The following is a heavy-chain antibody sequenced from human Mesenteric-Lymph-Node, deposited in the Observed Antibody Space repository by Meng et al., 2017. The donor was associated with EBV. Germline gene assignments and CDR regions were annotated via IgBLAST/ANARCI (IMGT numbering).Heavy chain of an antibody. CDR1: GFIFNDYY. CDR3: ARARSSAYDN. Sequence: EVQLVESGGGLVQPGGSLKLSCAASGFIFNDYYMDWVRQAPGKGLEWVGRTRNRANSYIAEYAASVEGRFTISRDNSENSLYLQMNSLRTGDTAVYYCARARSSAYDNWGQGTLVTVSS. D-gene: IGHD2-15*01. J-gene: IGHJ4*02. CDR2: TRNRANSYIA. V-gene: IGHV3-72*01.